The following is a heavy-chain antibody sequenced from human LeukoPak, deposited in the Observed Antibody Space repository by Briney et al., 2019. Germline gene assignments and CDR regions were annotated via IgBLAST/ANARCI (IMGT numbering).Heavy chain of an antibody. J-gene: IGHJ4*02. CDR3: ARDGSGWYQYYFDY. CDR2: LYTSGST. CDR1: GGSISSYY. V-gene: IGHV4-4*07. D-gene: IGHD6-19*01. Sequence: SETLSLACTVSGGSISSYYWSWIRQPAGKGLEWIGRLYTSGSTNYNPSLKSRVTMSVDKSKNQFSLKLSSVTAADTAVYYCARDGSGWYQYYFDYWGQGTLLTVSS.